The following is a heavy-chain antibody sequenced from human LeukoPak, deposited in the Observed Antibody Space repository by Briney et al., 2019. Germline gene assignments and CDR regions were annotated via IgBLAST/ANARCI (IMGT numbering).Heavy chain of an antibody. CDR2: NYTSGST. CDR1: GGSISSYY. Sequence: PSETLSLTCTVSGGSISSYYWSWIRQPAGKGLEWIGRNYTSGSTNYNPSLKSRVTMSVDTSKNQFSLKLSSVTAADTAVYYCARVSGYCSSTSCPPEFDIWGQGTMVTVSS. V-gene: IGHV4-4*07. J-gene: IGHJ3*02. CDR3: ARVSGYCSSTSCPPEFDI. D-gene: IGHD2-2*01.